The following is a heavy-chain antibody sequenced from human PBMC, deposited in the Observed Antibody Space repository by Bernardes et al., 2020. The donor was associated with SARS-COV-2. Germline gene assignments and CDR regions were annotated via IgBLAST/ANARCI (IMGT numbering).Heavy chain of an antibody. J-gene: IGHJ6*02. CDR2: ISSSFTSL. V-gene: IGHV3-21*01. CDR1: GFSFSNYD. CDR3: ARDPHLPLIAAADTYYYYNMDV. D-gene: IGHD6-13*01. Sequence: GGSLRLSCATSGFSFSNYDLSWVRQAPGQGLEWVSSISSSFTSLYADSVKGRFTISRDNAKRSLYLQMDSLRAEDTAVYYCARDPHLPLIAAADTYYYYNMDVWGQGTTVTVSS.